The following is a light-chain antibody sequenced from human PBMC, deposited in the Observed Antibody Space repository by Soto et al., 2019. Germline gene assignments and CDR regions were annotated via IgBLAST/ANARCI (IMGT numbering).Light chain of an antibody. V-gene: IGKV1-27*01. J-gene: IGKJ4*01. CDR3: QKYDSAPPT. CDR2: AAA. Sequence: DIQMTQSPSSLSASVGDRVTITCRASQYIDTYLACYQQKPGKAPQLLIYAAASLQSGVPSRFSGSGSGTDFTLSISSLQPEDVATYYCQKYDSAPPTFGGGTKVQIK. CDR1: QYIDTY.